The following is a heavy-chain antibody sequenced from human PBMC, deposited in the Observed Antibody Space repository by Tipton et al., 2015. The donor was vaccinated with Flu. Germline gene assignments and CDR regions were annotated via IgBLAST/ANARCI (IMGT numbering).Heavy chain of an antibody. V-gene: IGHV4-39*07. CDR2: IYTSGST. CDR1: GGSVSSSDFY. J-gene: IGHJ4*02. Sequence: TLSLTCTVSGGSVSSSDFYWGWVRQPPGKGPEWIGSIYTSGSTNYNVSLKSRVTMSVDTSKNQFSLKLSSVTVADTAVYYCARDYLLGDLSFFDNWGQGTLVTVSS. D-gene: IGHD3-16*02. CDR3: ARDYLLGDLSFFDN.